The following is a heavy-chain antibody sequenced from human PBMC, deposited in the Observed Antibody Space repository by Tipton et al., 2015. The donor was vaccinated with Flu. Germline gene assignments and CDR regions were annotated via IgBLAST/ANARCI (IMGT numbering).Heavy chain of an antibody. D-gene: IGHD2-2*01. CDR3: AREPAHPDY. Sequence: QLVQSGAEVKKTGASVKVSCKASGYTFSSYGISWVRQAPGQGLEWMGWISAYNGNANYAQKFQGRVAMTTDTSTRTAYMELRSLRSDDTAVYYCAREPAHPDYWGQGTLVPVSS. J-gene: IGHJ4*02. CDR1: GYTFSSYG. CDR2: ISAYNGNA. V-gene: IGHV1-18*01.